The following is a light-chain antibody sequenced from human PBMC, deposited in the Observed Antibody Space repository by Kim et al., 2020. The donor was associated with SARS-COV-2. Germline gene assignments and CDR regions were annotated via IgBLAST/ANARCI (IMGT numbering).Light chain of an antibody. V-gene: IGKV4-1*01. CDR2: WAS. CDR1: ESIFYTSNNCDF. Sequence: DIVMTQSPDSLAVSLGERATINCKSSESIFYTSNNCDFLAWYQQKPGQPPKLLIYWASTRESGVPDRFSASGSGTDFTLTISSLQADDVAVYYCLQYFNTPYTFGQGTKLEI. CDR3: LQYFNTPYT. J-gene: IGKJ2*01.